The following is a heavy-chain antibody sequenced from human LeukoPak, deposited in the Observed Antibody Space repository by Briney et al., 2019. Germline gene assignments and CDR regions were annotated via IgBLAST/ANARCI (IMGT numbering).Heavy chain of an antibody. D-gene: IGHD1-26*01. CDR1: GGXINSYY. CDR2: LYTSGST. J-gene: IGHJ4*02. V-gene: IGHV4-4*07. CDR3: ETVDSGSRDYFDY. Sequence: SETLSLTCTVSGGXINSYYCTWIRQPAGKGLEWIGRLYTSGSTKYNPSLKGRVTMSVDTSKNQFSLKLTSVTAADTAVYYCETVDSGSRDYFDYWGQGTLVTVSS.